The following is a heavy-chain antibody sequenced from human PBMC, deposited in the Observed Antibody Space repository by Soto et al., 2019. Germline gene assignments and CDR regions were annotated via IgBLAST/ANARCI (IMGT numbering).Heavy chain of an antibody. CDR3: AMRASGEPPYYIDS. CDR2: IYDSGVT. V-gene: IGHV4-38-2*01. Sequence: PSETLSLTCAVSGYSISSGSYWGWIRQPPGKGLEWIVSIYDSGVTYYNPSLKSRVTTSVDTSENQFSLNLNSMTAADAAVYYCAMRASGEPPYYIDSWGQGTQVTVSS. J-gene: IGHJ4*02. D-gene: IGHD7-27*01. CDR1: GYSISSGSY.